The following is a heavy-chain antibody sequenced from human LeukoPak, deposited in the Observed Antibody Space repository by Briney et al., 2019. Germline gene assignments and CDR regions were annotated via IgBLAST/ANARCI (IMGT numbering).Heavy chain of an antibody. D-gene: IGHD5-18*01. V-gene: IGHV4-59*01. CDR2: IYYSGST. CDR1: GGSISSYY. Sequence: SETPSLTCTVSGGSISSYYWSWIRQPPGKGLEWIGYIYYSGSTNYNPSLKSRVTISVDTSKNQFSLKLSSVTAADTAVYYCARDGYKNNWFDPWGQGTLVTVSS. J-gene: IGHJ5*02. CDR3: ARDGYKNNWFDP.